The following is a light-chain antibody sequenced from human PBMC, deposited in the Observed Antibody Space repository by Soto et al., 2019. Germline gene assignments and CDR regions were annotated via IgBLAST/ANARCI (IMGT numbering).Light chain of an antibody. CDR3: QQYDKWPPK. CDR2: GAS. CDR1: QSVSRI. Sequence: IVMTHSPATLSVSPWERTTLSCRASQSVSRILAWYQQKPGQAPRLLIYGASTRATGIPVRFSGSGSGTEFTLTISSLQSEDFAVYYCQQYDKWPPKFGQGTKVDI. V-gene: IGKV3-15*01. J-gene: IGKJ1*01.